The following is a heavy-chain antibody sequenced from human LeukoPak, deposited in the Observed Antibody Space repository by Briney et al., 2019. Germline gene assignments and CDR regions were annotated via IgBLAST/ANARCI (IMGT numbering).Heavy chain of an antibody. Sequence: SETLSLTCTVSGGSISSGSYYWSWIRQPAGKGLEWIGRIYTSGSTNYNPSLKSRVTISVDTSKNQFSLKLSSVTAADTAVYYCAREVAVAGGNGGGNYWGQGTLVTVSS. CDR2: IYTSGST. J-gene: IGHJ4*02. CDR3: AREVAVAGGNGGGNY. D-gene: IGHD6-19*01. CDR1: GGSISSGSYY. V-gene: IGHV4-61*02.